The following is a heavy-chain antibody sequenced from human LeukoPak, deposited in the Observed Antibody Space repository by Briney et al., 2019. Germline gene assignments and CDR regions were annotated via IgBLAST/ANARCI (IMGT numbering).Heavy chain of an antibody. J-gene: IGHJ4*02. CDR1: GVTFSSYG. D-gene: IGHD2-2*01. CDR2: IRYDGSNK. V-gene: IGHV3-30*02. Sequence: GGSLRLSCAASGVTFSSYGMHWVRQAPGKGLEWVAFIRYDGSNKYYADSVKGRFTISRDNAKNSLYLQMNSLRAEDTAVYYCASHSVGVLPIATFDYWGQGTLVTVSS. CDR3: ASHSVGVLPIATFDY.